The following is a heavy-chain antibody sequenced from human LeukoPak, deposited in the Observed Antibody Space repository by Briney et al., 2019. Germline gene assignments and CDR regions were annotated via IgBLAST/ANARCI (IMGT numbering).Heavy chain of an antibody. CDR2: IYSGGST. Sequence: PGGSLRLSCAASGFTVSSNYMSWVRQAPGKGLEWVSVIYSGGSTYYADSVKGRFTISRDNAKFSLHLQMNSLRAEDTAVYYCARSSIAATGNFQYWGQGTLVTVSS. D-gene: IGHD6-13*01. V-gene: IGHV3-53*01. CDR3: ARSSIAATGNFQY. J-gene: IGHJ4*02. CDR1: GFTVSSNY.